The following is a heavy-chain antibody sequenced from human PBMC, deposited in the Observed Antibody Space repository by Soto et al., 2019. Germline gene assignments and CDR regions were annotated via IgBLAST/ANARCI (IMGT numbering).Heavy chain of an antibody. Sequence: SETLSLTCTVSGGSISSSSYYWDWIRQPPGKGLEWIGSIYYSGTTYYNPSLQSRVTISVDTSKNQFSLKLSSVTAADTAVYYCAKSLNADGHVDFWGQGTLVTVSS. CDR1: GGSISSSSYY. J-gene: IGHJ4*02. V-gene: IGHV4-39*01. CDR2: IYYSGTT. CDR3: AKSLNADGHVDF.